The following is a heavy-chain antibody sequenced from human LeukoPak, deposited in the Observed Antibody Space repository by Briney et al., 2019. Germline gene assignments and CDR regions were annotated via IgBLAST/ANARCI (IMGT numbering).Heavy chain of an antibody. CDR1: EFIFSTYA. Sequence: GGSLRLSCAASEFIFSTYAVSWVRQAPGKGLEWVSVMSGNGDFTDYADSVKGRFTISRDSSKNTLYLQMNSLEADDTAVYYCAKVPSALITTQFYFDLWGQGTQVTVSS. V-gene: IGHV3-23*01. J-gene: IGHJ4*02. CDR2: MSGNGDFT. D-gene: IGHD3-22*01. CDR3: AKVPSALITTQFYFDL.